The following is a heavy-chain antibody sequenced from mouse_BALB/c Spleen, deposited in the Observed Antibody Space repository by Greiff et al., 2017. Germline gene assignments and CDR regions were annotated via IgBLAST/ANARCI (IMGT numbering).Heavy chain of an antibody. CDR2: ISSGSSTI. D-gene: IGHD1-1*01. CDR3: ARGVDYYGSSTFPWFAY. V-gene: IGHV5-17*02. CDR1: GFTFSSFG. Sequence: EVKLMESGGGLVQPGGSRKLSCAASGFTFSSFGMHWVRQAPEKGLEWVAYISSGSSTIYYADTVKGRFTISRDNPKNTLFLQMTSLRSEDTAMYYCARGVDYYGSSTFPWFAYWGQGTLVTVSA. J-gene: IGHJ3*01.